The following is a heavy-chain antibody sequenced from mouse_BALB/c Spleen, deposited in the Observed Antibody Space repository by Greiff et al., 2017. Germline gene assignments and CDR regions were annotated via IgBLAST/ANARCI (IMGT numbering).Heavy chain of an antibody. CDR2: ISYDGSN. Sequence: EVKLQESGPGLVKPSQSLPLTCSVTGYSITSGYYWNWIRQFPGNKLEWMGYISYDGSNNYNPSLKNRISITRDTSKNQFFLKLNSVTTEDTATYYCARRQLGLGAMDYWGQGTSVTVSS. CDR1: GYSITSGYY. D-gene: IGHD3-2*01. CDR3: ARRQLGLGAMDY. J-gene: IGHJ4*01. V-gene: IGHV3-6*02.